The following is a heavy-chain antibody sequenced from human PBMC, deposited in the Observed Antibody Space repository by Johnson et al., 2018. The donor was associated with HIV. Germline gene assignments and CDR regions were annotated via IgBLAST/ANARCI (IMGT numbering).Heavy chain of an antibody. V-gene: IGHV3-30-3*01. Sequence: QMQLVESGGGLVKPGGSLRLSCAASGFTFSSYAMHWVRQAPGKGLEWVTIISYDGSNKYYADSVKGRFTISRDNSKNTLYLQMNSLRSEDPAVYSCARDQWRAGDAFVICGQGTMVTVSS. CDR1: GFTFSSYA. CDR2: ISYDGSNK. J-gene: IGHJ3*02. D-gene: IGHD6-19*01. CDR3: ARDQWRAGDAFVI.